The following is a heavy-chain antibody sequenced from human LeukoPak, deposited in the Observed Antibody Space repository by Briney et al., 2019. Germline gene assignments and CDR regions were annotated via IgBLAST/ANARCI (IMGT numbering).Heavy chain of an antibody. D-gene: IGHD2/OR15-2a*01. CDR2: ITSSSSTT. Sequence: GGSLRVSCAASGFTFTSYTMNWVRQAPGKGLEWVSCITSSSSTTYYADSVKGRFTMSRDNAENSLYLQMNSLRAEDTAVYYCARNFDSWGQGTLVTVSS. J-gene: IGHJ4*02. V-gene: IGHV3-48*01. CDR3: ARNFDS. CDR1: GFTFTSYT.